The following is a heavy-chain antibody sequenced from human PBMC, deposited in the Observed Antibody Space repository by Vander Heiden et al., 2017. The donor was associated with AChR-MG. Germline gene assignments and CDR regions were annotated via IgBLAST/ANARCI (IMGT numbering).Heavy chain of an antibody. CDR1: GYTFNSYD. V-gene: IGHV1-8*01. CDR2: MNPNSGNT. CDR3: ASPSSLRSRTYYYGMDV. J-gene: IGHJ6*02. Sequence: QVQLVQSGAEVKKPGASVKVSCKASGYTFNSYDINWVRQATGQGLEWMGWMNPNSGNTGYAQKFQGRVTMTRNTSISTAYMELSSLRSEDTAVYYCASPSSLRSRTYYYGMDVWGQGTTVTVSS. D-gene: IGHD3-16*01.